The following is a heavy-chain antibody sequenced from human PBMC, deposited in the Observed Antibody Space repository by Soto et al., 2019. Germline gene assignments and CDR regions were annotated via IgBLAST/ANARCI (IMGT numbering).Heavy chain of an antibody. CDR2: IYHSGNT. V-gene: IGHV4-31*01. Sequence: QVQLQASGPGLVTPLETLSLTCTVSGGSISSGGYYWSWIRQHPWKGMEWIGYIYHSGNTYYNPSLKTPVTISVDTSKNQFTLKLSSVTAADTDVYYCASDPMRYPTYFAYWCQGTMVTVSS. CDR1: GGSISSGGYY. CDR3: ASDPMRYPTYFAY. D-gene: IGHD1-1*01. J-gene: IGHJ4*02.